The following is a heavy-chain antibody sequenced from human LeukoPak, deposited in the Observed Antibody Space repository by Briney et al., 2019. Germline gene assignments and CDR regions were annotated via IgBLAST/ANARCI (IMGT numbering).Heavy chain of an antibody. D-gene: IGHD2-2*01. CDR2: INPNSGGT. CDR1: GYTFTGYY. Sequence: ASVKVSCKASGYTFTGYYMHWVRQAPGQGLEWMGWINPNSGGTNYAQKFQGRVTMTTDTSTSTAYMELRSLRSDDTAVYYCARVSLPAIQSWFDPWGQGTLVTVSS. J-gene: IGHJ5*02. V-gene: IGHV1-2*02. CDR3: ARVSLPAIQSWFDP.